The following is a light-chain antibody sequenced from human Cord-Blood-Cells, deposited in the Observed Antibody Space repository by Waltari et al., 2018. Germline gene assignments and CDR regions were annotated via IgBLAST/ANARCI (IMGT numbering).Light chain of an antibody. Sequence: DIQMTQSPSTLSASVGDRVTIKCRASQSISSWLAWYQQKPGKAPKLLSYKASSLESGVPSRFSGSGSGTEFTLTISSLQPDDFATYYCQQYNSYSYTFGQGTKLEIK. CDR2: KAS. CDR3: QQYNSYSYT. J-gene: IGKJ2*01. CDR1: QSISSW. V-gene: IGKV1-5*03.